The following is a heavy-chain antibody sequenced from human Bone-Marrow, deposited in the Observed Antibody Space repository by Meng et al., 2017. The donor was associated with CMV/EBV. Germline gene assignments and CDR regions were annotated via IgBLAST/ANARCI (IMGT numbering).Heavy chain of an antibody. J-gene: IGHJ3*02. D-gene: IGHD5-24*01. Sequence: KTSGGTFSSYTITWVRQAPGQGLEWMGRIIPLLGIVNYAQKFQGRVTITADKSTSTAYMELSSLRSEDTALYYCARDWTIRGAIDIWGQGTMVTVSS. CDR1: GGTFSSYT. CDR2: IIPLLGIV. CDR3: ARDWTIRGAIDI. V-gene: IGHV1-69*04.